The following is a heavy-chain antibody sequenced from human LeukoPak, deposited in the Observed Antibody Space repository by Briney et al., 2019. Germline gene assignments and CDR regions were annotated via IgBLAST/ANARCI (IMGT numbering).Heavy chain of an antibody. D-gene: IGHD6-19*01. CDR3: ARGAVGDSAFDI. Sequence: GESLKISCKGSGYRFTSFWIGWVRQVAGKGLEWMGIIYPGDSDTRYSPSLQGQVTISADKSISTAYLQWSTLKASDTAIYFCARGAVGDSAFDIWGQGTMVTVSS. V-gene: IGHV5-51*01. CDR1: GYRFTSFW. CDR2: IYPGDSDT. J-gene: IGHJ3*02.